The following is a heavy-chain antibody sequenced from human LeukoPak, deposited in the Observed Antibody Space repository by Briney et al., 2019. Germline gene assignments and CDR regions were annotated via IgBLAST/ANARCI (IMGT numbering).Heavy chain of an antibody. CDR3: ARDHEAARGGDWFDP. CDR1: GGTFSSYA. CDR2: IIPIFGTA. Sequence: GASVKVSCKASGGTFSSYAISWVRQAPGQGLEWMGGIIPIFGTANYAQKFQGRVTITADKSTSTAYMELRSLRSDDTAVYYCARDHEAARGGDWFDPWGQGTLVTVSS. V-gene: IGHV1-69*06. D-gene: IGHD6-6*01. J-gene: IGHJ5*02.